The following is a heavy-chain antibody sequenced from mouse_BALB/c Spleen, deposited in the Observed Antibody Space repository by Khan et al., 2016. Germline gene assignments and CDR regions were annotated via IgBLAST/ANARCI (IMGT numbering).Heavy chain of an antibody. Sequence: EVELVESGGGLVQPGGSRKLSCAASGFTFSNFGMHWVRQAPEKGLEWVAYISSDSGTIYYADTVKGRFTISRDNPKNTLFLQMTSLRSTDTAMYVCAPSDYDYSMDYWARGTSVTFSS. V-gene: IGHV5-17*02. CDR2: ISSDSGTI. J-gene: IGHJ4*01. D-gene: IGHD2-4*01. CDR1: GFTFSNFG. CDR3: APSDYDYSMDY.